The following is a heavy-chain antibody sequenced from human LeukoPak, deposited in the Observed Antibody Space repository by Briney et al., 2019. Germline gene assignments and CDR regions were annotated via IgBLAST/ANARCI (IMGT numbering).Heavy chain of an antibody. D-gene: IGHD2-21*02. J-gene: IGHJ6*02. Sequence: SVKVSCKASGGTFSSYAISWVRQAPGQGLEWVGRIIPILGIANYAQKFQGRVTITADKSTSTAYMELSSLRSEDTAVYYCARDREAYCGGDCYSTLYYYYYGMDVWGQGTTVTVSS. CDR3: ARDREAYCGGDCYSTLYYYYYGMDV. CDR1: GGTFSSYA. V-gene: IGHV1-69*04. CDR2: IIPILGIA.